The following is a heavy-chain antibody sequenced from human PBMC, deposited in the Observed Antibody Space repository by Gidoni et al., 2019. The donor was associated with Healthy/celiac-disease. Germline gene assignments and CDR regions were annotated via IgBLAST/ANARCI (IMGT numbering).Heavy chain of an antibody. Sequence: QVQLQESGPGLVKPSETLSLTCTVSGGSISSYYWSWLRQPPGKGLAWIGYIYYSGSTNYNPSLKSRVTISVDTSKNQFSLKLSSVTAADTAVYYCARADSGITIFGGAWGAWDYWGQGTLVTVSS. D-gene: IGHD3-3*01. J-gene: IGHJ4*02. V-gene: IGHV4-59*01. CDR1: GGSISSYY. CDR3: ARADSGITIFGGAWGAWDY. CDR2: IYYSGST.